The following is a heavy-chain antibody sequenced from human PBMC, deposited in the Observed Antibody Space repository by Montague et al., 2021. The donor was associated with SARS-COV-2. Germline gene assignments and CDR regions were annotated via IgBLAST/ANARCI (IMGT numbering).Heavy chain of an antibody. D-gene: IGHD3-9*01. CDR1: GFTFSSYG. Sequence: SLKLPCAASGFTFSSYGMHWVRQAPGKGLEWVAVIWYDGSNKYYADSVKGRFTISRDNSKNTLYLQMNSLRAEDTAVYYCAREYDILTGYYFDYWGQGTLVTVSS. CDR2: IWYDGSNK. CDR3: AREYDILTGYYFDY. J-gene: IGHJ4*02. V-gene: IGHV3-33*01.